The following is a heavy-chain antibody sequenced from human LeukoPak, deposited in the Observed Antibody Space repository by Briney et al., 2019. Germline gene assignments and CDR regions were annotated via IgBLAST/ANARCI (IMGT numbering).Heavy chain of an antibody. CDR2: MNPNSGNT. Sequence: ASVKVSCKASGYTFTGYYMHWVRQAPGQGLEWMGWMNPNSGNTGYAQKFQGRVTMTRNTSISTAYMELSSLRSEDTAVYYCARTSSSWSSSVRYWGQGTLVTVSS. CDR3: ARTSSSWSSSVRY. D-gene: IGHD6-13*01. CDR1: GYTFTGYY. V-gene: IGHV1-8*02. J-gene: IGHJ4*02.